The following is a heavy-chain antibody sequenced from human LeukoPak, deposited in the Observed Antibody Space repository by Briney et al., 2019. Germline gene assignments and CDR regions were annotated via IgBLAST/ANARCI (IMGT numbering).Heavy chain of an antibody. CDR2: ISGSGGST. CDR3: AKASDFWSGYYNDY. D-gene: IGHD3-3*01. V-gene: IGHV3-23*01. J-gene: IGHJ4*02. Sequence: GGSLRLSCAASGFTFSSYAMSWVRQAPGKGLEWVSAISGSGGSTYYADSVKGRFTISRDNSKNTLYLQMNSLRAEDTAVYYCAKASDFWSGYYNDYWGQGTLVTVSS. CDR1: GFTFSSYA.